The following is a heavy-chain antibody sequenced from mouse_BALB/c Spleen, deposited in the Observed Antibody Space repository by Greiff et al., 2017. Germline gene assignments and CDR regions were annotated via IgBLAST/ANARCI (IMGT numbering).Heavy chain of an antibody. CDR2: ISTYYGDT. Sequence: QVQLQQSGAELVRPGVSVKISCKGSGYTFTDYAMHWVKQSHAKSLEWIGVISTYYGDTSYNQKFKGKAKLTAVTSTSTAYMELSSLTNEDSAVYYWTRYDDVGDYAMDYWGQGTSVTVSS. CDR3: TRYDDVGDYAMDY. D-gene: IGHD2-12*01. V-gene: IGHV1S137*01. CDR1: GYTFTDYA. J-gene: IGHJ4*01.